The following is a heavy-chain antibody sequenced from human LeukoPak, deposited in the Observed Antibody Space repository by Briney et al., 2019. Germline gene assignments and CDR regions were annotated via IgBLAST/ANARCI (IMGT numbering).Heavy chain of an antibody. CDR1: GGSISSYY. J-gene: IGHJ3*02. Sequence: SETLSLTCTVSGGSISSYYWSWIRQPPGKGLEWVGYIYYSGSTNYNPSLKCRVTISVDTSKNQFSLKLSSVTAADTAVYYCARGYFDWLKDKAPGDAFDIWGQGTMVTVSS. CDR3: ARGYFDWLKDKAPGDAFDI. CDR2: IYYSGST. V-gene: IGHV4-59*01. D-gene: IGHD3-9*01.